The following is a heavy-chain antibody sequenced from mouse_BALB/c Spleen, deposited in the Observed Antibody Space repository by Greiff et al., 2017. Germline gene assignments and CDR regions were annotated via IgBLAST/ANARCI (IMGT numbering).Heavy chain of an antibody. V-gene: IGHV5-9-3*01. CDR1: GFTFSSYA. Sequence: DVKLVESGGGLVKPGGSLKLSCAASGFTFSSYAMSWVRQTPEKRLEWVATISSGGSYTYYPDSVKGRFTISRDNAKNTLYLQMSSLRSEDTAMYYCARHGGYWGQGTTLTVSS. CDR2: ISSGGSYT. J-gene: IGHJ2*01. CDR3: ARHGGY.